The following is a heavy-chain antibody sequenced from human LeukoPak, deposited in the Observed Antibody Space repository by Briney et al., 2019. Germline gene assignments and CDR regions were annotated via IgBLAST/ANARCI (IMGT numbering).Heavy chain of an antibody. CDR2: ISYSGST. Sequence: SETLSLTCTVSGGSISGYFWTWIRQPPGKGLEWIGYISYSGSTNYNPSLKSRVTISVDASKNQFSLKLSSVTAADTAVYYCAGGAHGDSFDYWGQGTLVTVSS. J-gene: IGHJ4*02. CDR3: AGGAHGDSFDY. CDR1: GGSISGYF. D-gene: IGHD4-17*01. V-gene: IGHV4-59*01.